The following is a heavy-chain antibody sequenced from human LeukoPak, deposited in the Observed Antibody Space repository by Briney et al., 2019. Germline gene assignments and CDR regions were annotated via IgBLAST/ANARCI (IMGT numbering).Heavy chain of an antibody. Sequence: SETRSLTCTVSGGSISTYYCSWIRQPPGKGLDWIGSFYYTGSTNYNPSLRSRVTISLDTSKNQISLRLSSVTAADTAVYYCARGGNALDYWGQGTLVTVSS. D-gene: IGHD4-23*01. J-gene: IGHJ4*02. CDR2: FYYTGST. CDR1: GGSISTYY. CDR3: ARGGNALDY. V-gene: IGHV4-59*01.